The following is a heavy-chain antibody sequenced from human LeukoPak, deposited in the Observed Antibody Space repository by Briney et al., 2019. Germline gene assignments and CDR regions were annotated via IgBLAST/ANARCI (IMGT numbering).Heavy chain of an antibody. J-gene: IGHJ4*02. V-gene: IGHV1-69*01. CDR2: IITNYGTT. Sequence: GSSVKVSCKASGGTFSNYAISWVRQAPGQGLEWMGGIITNYGTTNYAQKYQGRVTITADESTTTAYMELSSLRSEDTAVYYCARPRTYYDFWRGYPPFGYWGQGTLVTVSS. CDR1: GGTFSNYA. D-gene: IGHD3-3*01. CDR3: ARPRTYYDFWRGYPPFGY.